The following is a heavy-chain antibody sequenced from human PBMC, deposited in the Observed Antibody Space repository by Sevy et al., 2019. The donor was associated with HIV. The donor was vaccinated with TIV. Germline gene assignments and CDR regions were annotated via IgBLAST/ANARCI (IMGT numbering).Heavy chain of an antibody. CDR2: ISSDGDNT. V-gene: IGHV3-30-3*01. J-gene: IGHJ5*02. CDR3: VREGAPYRNIRYCSGNNCFYNWFDP. D-gene: IGHD2-15*01. Sequence: GGSLRLSCAASGFTFNDYALHWVRQAPGKGLEWVAIISSDGDNTYYADTVKGRFTISRDNSKNTVYLQMNRLRAEDTAFYYCVREGAPYRNIRYCSGNNCFYNWFDPGGQGTLVTVSS. CDR1: GFTFNDYA.